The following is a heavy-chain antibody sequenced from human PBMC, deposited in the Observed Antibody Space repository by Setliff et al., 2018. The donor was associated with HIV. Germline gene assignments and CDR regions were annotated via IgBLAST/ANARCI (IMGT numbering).Heavy chain of an antibody. CDR3: ARVGCSSTTCPWAWYFDL. Sequence: ASVKVSCKASGYTFTNYIMNWVRQDPGQGREWMGWINTNTGNPTYAQGFTGRFVFSLDTSVSTAYLQISSLKAEDTAVYYCARVGCSSTTCPWAWYFDLWGRGTLVTVSS. CDR2: INTNTGNP. V-gene: IGHV7-4-1*02. CDR1: GYTFTNYI. D-gene: IGHD2-2*01. J-gene: IGHJ2*01.